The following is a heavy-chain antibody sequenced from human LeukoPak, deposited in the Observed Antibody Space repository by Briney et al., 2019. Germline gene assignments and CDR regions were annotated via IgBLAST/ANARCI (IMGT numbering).Heavy chain of an antibody. J-gene: IGHJ6*03. D-gene: IGHD3-22*01. CDR1: GGTFSSYA. V-gene: IGHV1-69*05. CDR3: ARVPQGDSSGYYWGYYYYYMDV. Sequence: SVKVSCKASGGTFSSYAIIWVRQAPGQGLEWMGGIIPIFGTANYAQKFQGRVTITTDESTSTAYMELSSLRSEDTAVYYCARVPQGDSSGYYWGYYYYYMDVWGKGTTVTVSS. CDR2: IIPIFGTA.